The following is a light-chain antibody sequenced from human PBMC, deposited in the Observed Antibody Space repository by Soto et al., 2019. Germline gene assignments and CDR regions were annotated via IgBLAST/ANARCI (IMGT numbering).Light chain of an antibody. CDR1: QSISSY. CDR2: DAS. J-gene: IGKJ4*01. CDR3: QQSYSTPLT. V-gene: IGKV1-39*01. Sequence: DIQMTQSPSSLSASVGDRVTITCRASQSISSYLNWYQQKPGKAPKLLIYDASSLQSGVPSRISGSGSGTDFTLTISSLQPEDFATYYCQQSYSTPLTFGGGTKVEIK.